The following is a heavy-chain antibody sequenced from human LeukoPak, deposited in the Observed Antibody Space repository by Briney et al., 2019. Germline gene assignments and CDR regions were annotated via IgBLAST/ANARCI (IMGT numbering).Heavy chain of an antibody. J-gene: IGHJ4*02. CDR3: ARQDGSGLYYFDY. V-gene: IGHV5-51*01. CDR1: GYSLTYYW. Sequence: GESLKISCKGSGYSLTYYWIAWVRQMPGKGLEWMGIIYPRDSDTRYSPSFQGQVTISADKSISTAYLQWSSLKASDTAMYYCARQDGSGLYYFDYWGQGALVTVSS. D-gene: IGHD3-10*01. CDR2: IYPRDSDT.